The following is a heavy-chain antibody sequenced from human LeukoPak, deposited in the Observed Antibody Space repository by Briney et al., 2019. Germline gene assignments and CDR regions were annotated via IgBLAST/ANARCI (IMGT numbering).Heavy chain of an antibody. CDR3: ARDQDDIVVVPAALPFDY. D-gene: IGHD2-2*01. CDR1: GYTFTSYG. CDR2: ISAYNGNT. V-gene: IGHV1-18*01. Sequence: GASVKLSCKASGYTFTSYGISWVRQAPGQGLEWMGWISAYNGNTNYEQKLQGRVTMTTDTSTSTAYMELRSLRSDDTAVYYCARDQDDIVVVPAALPFDYWGQGTLVTVSS. J-gene: IGHJ4*02.